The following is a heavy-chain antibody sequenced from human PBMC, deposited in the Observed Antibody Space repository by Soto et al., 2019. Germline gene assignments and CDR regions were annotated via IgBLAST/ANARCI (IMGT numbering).Heavy chain of an antibody. CDR1: GFTFSSFA. J-gene: IGHJ4*02. CDR2: ISGSGGST. CDR3: ARGLSAGKGSPPDF. Sequence: GGSLRLSCAASGFTFSSFAMSWVRQAPGKGLDWVSAISGSGGSTYSADSVKGRFTISRDNSKNTLYLQMSSLRAEDTAVYYCARGLSAGKGSPPDFWGQGSLVTVSS. V-gene: IGHV3-23*01. D-gene: IGHD6-13*01.